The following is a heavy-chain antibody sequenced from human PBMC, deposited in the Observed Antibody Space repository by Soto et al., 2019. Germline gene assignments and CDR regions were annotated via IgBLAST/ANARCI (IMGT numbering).Heavy chain of an antibody. V-gene: IGHV4-59*01. D-gene: IGHD6-13*01. J-gene: IGHJ4*02. Sequence: SETLSLTCTVSGGSISSYYWSWIRQPPGKGLEWIGYIYYSGSTNYNPSLKSRVTISVDTSKNQFSLKLSSVTAADTAVYYCARGRSSSWYGDYWGQGTLVTVSS. CDR3: ARGRSSSWYGDY. CDR2: IYYSGST. CDR1: GGSISSYY.